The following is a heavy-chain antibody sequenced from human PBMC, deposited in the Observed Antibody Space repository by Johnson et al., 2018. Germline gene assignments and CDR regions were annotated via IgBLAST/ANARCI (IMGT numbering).Heavy chain of an antibody. CDR2: IIPVLGSP. CDR3: ARMVRDAFGV. Sequence: QVQLVQSGAEVKKPGSSVKVSCKASGGTFSTSSINWIRQAPGRGLVWMGGIIPVLGSPNYSQKFQGRVTISADESTSAGFMELTSLRSDDTAVYYCARMVRDAFGVWGPGTTVTVSS. D-gene: IGHD2-21*01. J-gene: IGHJ3*01. V-gene: IGHV1-69*01. CDR1: GGTFSTSS.